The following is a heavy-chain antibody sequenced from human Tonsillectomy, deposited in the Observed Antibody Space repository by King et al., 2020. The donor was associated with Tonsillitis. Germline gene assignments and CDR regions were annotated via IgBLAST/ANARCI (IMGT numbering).Heavy chain of an antibody. J-gene: IGHJ4*02. D-gene: IGHD5-12*01. Sequence: QLQESGPGLVKPSETLSLTCSVSGGSISSFYWSWIRQPPGKGLEWIGYIYYSGSTNYNPSLKSRVTILVDTPKNQFSLRLTSVTAADTAVYYCARGHSAYDLPDYWGQGTLVTVSS. CDR1: GGSISSFY. CDR3: ARGHSAYDLPDY. V-gene: IGHV4-59*01. CDR2: IYYSGST.